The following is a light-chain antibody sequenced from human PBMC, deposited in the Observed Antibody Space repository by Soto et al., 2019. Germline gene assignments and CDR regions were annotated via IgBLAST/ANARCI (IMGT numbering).Light chain of an antibody. CDR2: AAS. Sequence: DIQMTQSPSSLSASVGDRVTISCQASRDISNSLNWYQHKPGHAPKLLIYAASNLQTGVPSRFSGSGSGTDVTFTISSLQPEDFAAYYCQQYDNLPSYTFGQGTQVDIK. CDR1: RDISNS. CDR3: QQYDNLPSYT. J-gene: IGKJ2*01. V-gene: IGKV1-33*01.